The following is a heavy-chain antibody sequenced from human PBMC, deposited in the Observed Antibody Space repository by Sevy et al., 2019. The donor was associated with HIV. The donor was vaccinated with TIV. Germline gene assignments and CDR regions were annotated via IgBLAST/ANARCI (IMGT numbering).Heavy chain of an antibody. D-gene: IGHD3-3*01. J-gene: IGHJ4*02. CDR2: IYPGDSDT. CDR3: ARSLGVSVAVLDY. Sequence: GESLKISCKGSGYSFTSYWIGWVRQMPGKGLEWMGIIYPGDSDTRDSPSFQGQVTISADKSISTAYLQWSSLKASDTAMYYCARSLGVSVAVLDYWGQGTLVTVSS. CDR1: GYSFTSYW. V-gene: IGHV5-51*01.